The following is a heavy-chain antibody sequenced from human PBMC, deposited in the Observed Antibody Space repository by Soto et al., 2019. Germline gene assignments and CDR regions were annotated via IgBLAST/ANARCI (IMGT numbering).Heavy chain of an antibody. CDR1: GFTFTTYA. CDR2: ISGSGGST. Sequence: EVQLLESGGGLVQPGGSLRLSCAASGFTFTTYAMTWVLPAPGKGLEWVSAISGSGGSTYYADSVKGRFTISIDNSKNMLYLQMNSLIAEDTAVYYCAKNWEPTFSSSYHWGQGTLVTVSS. V-gene: IGHV3-23*01. CDR3: AKNWEPTFSSSYH. D-gene: IGHD6-6*01. J-gene: IGHJ5*02.